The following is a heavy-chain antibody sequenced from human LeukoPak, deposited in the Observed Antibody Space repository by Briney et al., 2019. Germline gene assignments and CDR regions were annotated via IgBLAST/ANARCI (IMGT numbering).Heavy chain of an antibody. Sequence: PGGSLRLSCAASGFTFSSYEMNWVRQAPGKGLEWVSYISSSGSTIYYADSVKGRFTISRDNAKNTLYLQMNSLRAEDTAVYYCAKGGSYYDSRLDYWGQGTLVTVSS. J-gene: IGHJ4*02. V-gene: IGHV3-48*03. CDR2: ISSSGSTI. CDR1: GFTFSSYE. D-gene: IGHD3-22*01. CDR3: AKGGSYYDSRLDY.